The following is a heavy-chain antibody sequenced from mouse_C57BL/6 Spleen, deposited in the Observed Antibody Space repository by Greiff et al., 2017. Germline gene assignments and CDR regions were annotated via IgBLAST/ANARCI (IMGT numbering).Heavy chain of an antibody. CDR2: FSSGSSTI. CDR3: AMTPGYYFDY. D-gene: IGHD4-1*01. J-gene: IGHJ2*01. Sequence: EVMLVESGGGLVKPGGSLKLSCAASGFTFSDYGMPWVRQAPEKGLEWVAYFSSGSSTIYYADTVKGRFTISRDNAKNTLFLQMTSLRSEDTAMYYCAMTPGYYFDYWGQGTTLTVSS. CDR1: GFTFSDYG. V-gene: IGHV5-17*01.